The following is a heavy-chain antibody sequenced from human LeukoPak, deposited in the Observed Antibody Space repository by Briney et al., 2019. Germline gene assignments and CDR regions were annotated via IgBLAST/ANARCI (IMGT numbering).Heavy chain of an antibody. D-gene: IGHD6-13*01. CDR1: GYTFTGYY. V-gene: IGHV1-2*02. CDR2: INPNSGGT. Sequence: GASVKVSSKASGYTFTGYYMHWVRQAPGQGLEWMGWINPNSGGTNYAQKFQGRVTMTRDTSISTAYMELSRLRSDDTAVYYCARDSPLAAAGSYYYYYGMDVWGQGTTVTVSS. J-gene: IGHJ6*02. CDR3: ARDSPLAAAGSYYYYYGMDV.